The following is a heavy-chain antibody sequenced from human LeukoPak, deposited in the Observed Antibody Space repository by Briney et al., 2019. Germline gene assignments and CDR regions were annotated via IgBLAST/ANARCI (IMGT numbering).Heavy chain of an antibody. J-gene: IGHJ3*02. CDR3: ASGGYSSPPDAFDI. D-gene: IGHD6-13*01. V-gene: IGHV3-74*01. Sequence: PGGSLRLSCAASGFTFSSYWLHWVRQAPGKGLVWVSRIISDGSSTSYADSVKGRFTISRDNAKNTLYLQMNSLRAEDTAVYYCASGGYSSPPDAFDIWGQGTVVTVPS. CDR1: GFTFSSYW. CDR2: IISDGSST.